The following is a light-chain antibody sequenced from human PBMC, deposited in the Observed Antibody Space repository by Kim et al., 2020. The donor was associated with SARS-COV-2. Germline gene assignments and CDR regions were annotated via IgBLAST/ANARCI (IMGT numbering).Light chain of an antibody. Sequence: AAVGDRVTITCRASQSISSWLAWYQQRPGKAPKLLIYDASSLESGVPSRFSGSGSGTEFTLTISSLQPDDFATYYCQQYNSYRYTFGQGTKLEI. CDR3: QQYNSYRYT. CDR1: QSISSW. V-gene: IGKV1-5*01. CDR2: DAS. J-gene: IGKJ2*01.